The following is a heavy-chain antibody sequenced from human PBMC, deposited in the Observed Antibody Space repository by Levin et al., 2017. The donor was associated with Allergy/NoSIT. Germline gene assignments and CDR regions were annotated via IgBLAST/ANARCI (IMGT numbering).Heavy chain of an antibody. J-gene: IGHJ3*02. CDR3: ARTPLSSGFDLKFAFDI. Sequence: ESGPTLVKPTQTLKLTCTFSGFSLNTTGMCVSWIRQPPGKALEWLARIDWDDDKYYRTSLKTRLTLSKDTSTNQVVLTVTNIDPVDTATYFCARTPLSSGFDLKFAFDIWGQGIMVTVSS. CDR2: IDWDDDK. D-gene: IGHD5-12*01. CDR1: GFSLNTTGMC. V-gene: IGHV2-70*11.